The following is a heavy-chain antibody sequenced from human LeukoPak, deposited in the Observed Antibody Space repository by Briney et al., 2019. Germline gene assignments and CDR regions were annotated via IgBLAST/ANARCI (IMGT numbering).Heavy chain of an antibody. V-gene: IGHV3-30*18. CDR1: GFTFSSYG. Sequence: GGSLRLSCAASGFTFSSYGLHWVRQAPGKGLEWVAIISYDGSNKYYADSVKGRFTISRDNSKNTLYLQMNSLRAEDTAVYYCAKVATTVTVGYYYGMDVWGQGTTVTVSS. J-gene: IGHJ6*02. D-gene: IGHD4-17*01. CDR2: ISYDGSNK. CDR3: AKVATTVTVGYYYGMDV.